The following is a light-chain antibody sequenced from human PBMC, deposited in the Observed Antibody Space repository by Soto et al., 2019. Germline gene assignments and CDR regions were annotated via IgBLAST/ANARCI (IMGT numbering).Light chain of an antibody. Sequence: DIVLTQSPGTLSLSPVERATLSCRASQSVSSTFFAWYQQKPGQAPRLLMFGASNRATGIPDRFSGSGSGTDFTLTISRLEPEDFAMYYCQQYGKLPITFGQGTRLEIK. V-gene: IGKV3-20*01. CDR1: QSVSSTF. CDR2: GAS. CDR3: QQYGKLPIT. J-gene: IGKJ5*01.